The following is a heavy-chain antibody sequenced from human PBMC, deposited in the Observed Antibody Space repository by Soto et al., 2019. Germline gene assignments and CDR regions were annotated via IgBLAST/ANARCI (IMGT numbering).Heavy chain of an antibody. CDR3: TTDTGSQLRVEWFDP. CDR2: IKTKSDGGPT. Sequence: PGGALRLSCAASGFPFSNAWMSWVRQAPGKGMEWVGRIKTKSDGGPTDYAAPVKGRFTISRDDSKNTLYLEMNGLKTEDTAVYYCTTDTGSQLRVEWFDP. V-gene: IGHV3-15*01. J-gene: IGHJ5*02. D-gene: IGHD2-8*02. CDR1: GFPFSNAW.